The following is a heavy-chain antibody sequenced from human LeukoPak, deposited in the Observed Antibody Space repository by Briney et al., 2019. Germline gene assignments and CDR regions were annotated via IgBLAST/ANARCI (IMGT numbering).Heavy chain of an antibody. D-gene: IGHD2-8*02. CDR3: ATYRQVLLPFES. CDR2: IRYDGSNK. V-gene: IGHV3-30*02. CDR1: GFTFSSYG. Sequence: GGSLRLSCAASGFTFSSYGMHWVRQAPGKGLEWVAFIRYDGSNKYYADSVKGRFTISRDNSKNTLYLQMNSLRAEDTAVYYCATYRQVLLPFESWGQGTLVTVSS. J-gene: IGHJ4*02.